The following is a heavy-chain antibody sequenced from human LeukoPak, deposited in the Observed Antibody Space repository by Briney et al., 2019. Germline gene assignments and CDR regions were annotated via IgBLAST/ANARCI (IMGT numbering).Heavy chain of an antibody. CDR1: GFTFSSYA. CDR2: ISYDGSNK. CDR3: ARGEQWLRYYFDY. D-gene: IGHD6-19*01. Sequence: GGSLRLSCAASGFTFSSYAMHWVRQAPGKGLEWVAVISYDGSNKYYADSVKGRFTISRDNSENTLYLQMNSLRAEDTAVYYCARGEQWLRYYFDYWGQGTLVTVSS. J-gene: IGHJ4*02. V-gene: IGHV3-30-3*01.